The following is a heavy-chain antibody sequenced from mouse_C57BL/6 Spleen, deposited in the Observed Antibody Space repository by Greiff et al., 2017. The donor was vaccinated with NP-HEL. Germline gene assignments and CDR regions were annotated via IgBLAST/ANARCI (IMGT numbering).Heavy chain of an antibody. CDR1: GFTFSDFY. J-gene: IGHJ3*01. D-gene: IGHD1-1*01. V-gene: IGHV7-1*01. Sequence: EVKLVESGGGLVQSGRSLRLSCATSGFTFSDFYMEWVRQAPGKGLEWIAASRNKANDYTTEYSASVKGRFIVSRDTSQSILYLQMNALRAEDTAIYYCARDALITTVVAKGFAYWGQGTLVTVSA. CDR3: ARDALITTVVAKGFAY. CDR2: SRNKANDYTT.